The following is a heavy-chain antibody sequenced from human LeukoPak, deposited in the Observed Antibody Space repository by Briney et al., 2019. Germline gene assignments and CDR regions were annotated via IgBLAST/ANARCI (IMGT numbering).Heavy chain of an antibody. D-gene: IGHD5-12*01. CDR1: GFTFSNYA. V-gene: IGHV3-23*01. CDR3: AKNYIIVAADFDY. Sequence: PGGSLRLSCAASGFTFSNYAMTWVRQAPGKGLEWVSTVSGSGGGTYYAESVKGWFTISRDNSKNTFYLQMNSLRAEDTAIYYCAKNYIIVAADFDYWGQGTLVTVSS. CDR2: VSGSGGGT. J-gene: IGHJ4*02.